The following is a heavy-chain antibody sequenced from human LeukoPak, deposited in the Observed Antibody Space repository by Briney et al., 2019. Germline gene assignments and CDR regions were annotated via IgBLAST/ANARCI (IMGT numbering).Heavy chain of an antibody. V-gene: IGHV4-39*07. J-gene: IGHJ4*02. CDR1: GGSISSSSYY. D-gene: IGHD4-17*01. Sequence: SETLSLTCTVSGGSISSSSYYWGWIRQPPGKGLEWIGSIYYSGSTYYNPSLKSRVTISVDTSKNQFSLKLSSVTAADTAVYYCARVVGDYVEYYFDYWGQGTLVTVSS. CDR2: IYYSGST. CDR3: ARVVGDYVEYYFDY.